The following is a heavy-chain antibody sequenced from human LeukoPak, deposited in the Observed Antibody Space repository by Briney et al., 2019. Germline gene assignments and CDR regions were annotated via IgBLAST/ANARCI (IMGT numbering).Heavy chain of an antibody. Sequence: SGGSLRLSCAASGFTFSSYGMHWVRQAPGKGLEWVAVIWYDGSNKYYADSVKGRFTISRDNSKNMLYLQMNSLRAEDTAVYYCAREPTMVRPRYFDLWGRGTLVTVSS. CDR3: AREPTMVRPRYFDL. CDR1: GFTFSSYG. CDR2: IWYDGSNK. D-gene: IGHD3-10*01. J-gene: IGHJ2*01. V-gene: IGHV3-33*01.